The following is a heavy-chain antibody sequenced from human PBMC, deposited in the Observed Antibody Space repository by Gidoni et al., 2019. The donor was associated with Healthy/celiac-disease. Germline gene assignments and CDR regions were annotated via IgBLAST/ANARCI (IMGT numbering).Heavy chain of an antibody. CDR1: GFTFSSYG. V-gene: IGHV3-33*01. Sequence: QVQLVESGGGVVQPGRSLRPSCAASGFTFSSYGMHWARQAPGKGLEWVAVIWYDGSNKYYADSVKGRFTISRDNSKNTLYLQMNSLRAEDTAVYYCARGLRGYSYGWAFGAQDYWGQGTLVTVSS. D-gene: IGHD5-18*01. CDR3: ARGLRGYSYGWAFGAQDY. CDR2: IWYDGSNK. J-gene: IGHJ4*02.